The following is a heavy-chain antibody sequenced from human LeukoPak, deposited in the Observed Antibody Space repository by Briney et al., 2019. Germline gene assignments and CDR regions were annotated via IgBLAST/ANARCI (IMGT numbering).Heavy chain of an antibody. J-gene: IGHJ4*02. Sequence: ASVKVSCKASGYTFTGYYMHWVRQAPGQGLEWMGWINPNSGGTNYAQKFQGRVTMTRDTSISTAYMELSRLRSDDTAVYYCVRSSPYYDFWSGYYRSGYFDYWGQGTLVTVSS. CDR3: VRSSPYYDFWSGYYRSGYFDY. V-gene: IGHV1-2*02. CDR1: GYTFTGYY. CDR2: INPNSGGT. D-gene: IGHD3-3*01.